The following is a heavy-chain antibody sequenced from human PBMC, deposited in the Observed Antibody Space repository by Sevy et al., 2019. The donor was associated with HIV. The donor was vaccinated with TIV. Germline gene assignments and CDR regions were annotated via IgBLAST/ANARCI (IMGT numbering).Heavy chain of an antibody. CDR3: ARDSTTRPRVLDY. Sequence: SDTLSLTYSVSGGSISSYFWTWVRQSPGKGLEWIGNIYFTGNTDYSPSLKSRVTLSLDTSKSQFSLTLKSVTAADTAIYFCARDSTTRPRVLDYWGQGTLVTVSS. D-gene: IGHD1-1*01. CDR1: GGSISSYF. CDR2: IYFTGNT. V-gene: IGHV4-59*01. J-gene: IGHJ4*02.